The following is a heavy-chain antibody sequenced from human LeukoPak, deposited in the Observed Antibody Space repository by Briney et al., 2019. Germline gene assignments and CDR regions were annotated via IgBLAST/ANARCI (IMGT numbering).Heavy chain of an antibody. Sequence: PGGSLRLSCAASGFTFSSYSMNWVRQAPGKGLEWVSTLSDISSMIYYADSVKGRFTISRDNSKNTVYLQMSSLRADDTAVYYCVKEGGIYPAWYFDYWGQGTPVTVSS. CDR2: LSDISSMI. J-gene: IGHJ4*02. CDR1: GFTFSSYS. D-gene: IGHD1-26*01. CDR3: VKEGGIYPAWYFDY. V-gene: IGHV3-23*01.